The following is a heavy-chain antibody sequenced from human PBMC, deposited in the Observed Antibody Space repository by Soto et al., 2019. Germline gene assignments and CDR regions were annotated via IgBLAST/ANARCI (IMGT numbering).Heavy chain of an antibody. D-gene: IGHD3-22*01. CDR1: GFTFSSYG. J-gene: IGHJ4*02. CDR2: ISYDGSNK. Sequence: LRLSCAASGFTFSSYGMHWVRQAPGKGLEWLAVISYDGSNKYYADSVKGRFTISRDNSKNTLYLQMNSLRAEDTAVYYCAKEYYDSSFFDYWGQGTLVTVSS. CDR3: AKEYYDSSFFDY. V-gene: IGHV3-30*18.